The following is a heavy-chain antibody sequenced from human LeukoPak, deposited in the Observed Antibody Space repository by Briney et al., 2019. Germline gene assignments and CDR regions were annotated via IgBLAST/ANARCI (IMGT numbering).Heavy chain of an antibody. Sequence: ASVKVSCKVSGYTLTELSMHWVRQAPGKGLEWMGGFDPEDGETIYAQKFQGRVTITADESTSTAYMELSSLRSEDTAVYYCARAGTYSTYGMDVWGQGTTVTVSS. CDR2: FDPEDGET. D-gene: IGHD6-13*01. J-gene: IGHJ6*02. CDR1: GYTLTELS. CDR3: ARAGTYSTYGMDV. V-gene: IGHV1-24*01.